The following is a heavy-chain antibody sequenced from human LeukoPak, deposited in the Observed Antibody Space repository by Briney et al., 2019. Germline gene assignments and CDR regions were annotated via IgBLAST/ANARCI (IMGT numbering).Heavy chain of an antibody. Sequence: GGSLRLSCAASGSTFSSYWMSWVRQAPGKGLEWVANIKQDGSEKYYVDSVKGRFTISRDNAKNSLYLQMNSLRAEDTAVYYCASSGQTYSSSSRYCSGGSCLDYWGQGTLVTVSS. CDR2: IKQDGSEK. D-gene: IGHD2-15*01. CDR3: ASSGQTYSSSSRYCSGGSCLDY. J-gene: IGHJ4*02. CDR1: GSTFSSYW. V-gene: IGHV3-7*01.